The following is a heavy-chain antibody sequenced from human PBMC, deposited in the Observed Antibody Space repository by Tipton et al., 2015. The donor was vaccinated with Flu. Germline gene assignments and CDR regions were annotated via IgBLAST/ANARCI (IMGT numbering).Heavy chain of an antibody. CDR3: ASGGSLKAAFDI. CDR1: GGSFSGYY. CDR2: ISSSSSYI. J-gene: IGHJ3*02. V-gene: IGHV3-11*06. D-gene: IGHD3-10*01. Sequence: LSLTCAVYGGSFSGYYWSWIRQAPGKGLEWVSSISSSSSYIYYADSVKGRFTISRDNAKNSLYLQMNSLRAEDTAVYYCASGGSLKAAFDIWGQGTMVTVSS.